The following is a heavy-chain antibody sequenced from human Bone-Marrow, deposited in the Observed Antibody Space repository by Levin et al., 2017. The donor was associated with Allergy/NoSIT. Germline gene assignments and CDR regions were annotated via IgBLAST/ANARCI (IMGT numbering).Heavy chain of an antibody. CDR3: ARDPPSDSSGGYPGLDY. CDR1: GGTFSSYA. D-gene: IGHD6-19*01. V-gene: IGHV1-69*04. Sequence: SVKVSCKASGGTFSSYAISWVRQAPGQGLEWMGRIIPILGIANYAQKFQGRVTITADKSTSTAYMELSSLRSEDTAVYYCARDPPSDSSGGYPGLDYWGQGTLVTVSS. J-gene: IGHJ4*02. CDR2: IIPILGIA.